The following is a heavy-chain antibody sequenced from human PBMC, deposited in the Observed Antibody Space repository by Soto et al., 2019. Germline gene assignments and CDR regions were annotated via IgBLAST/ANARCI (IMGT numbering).Heavy chain of an antibody. V-gene: IGHV1-18*04. CDR3: ARQDQTYDFWSGYYLEYYYGMDV. CDR2: ISAYNGNT. Sequence: ASGKVSCKASGYTFTSYGISWVRQAPGQGLEWMGWISAYNGNTNYAQKLQGRVTMTTDTSTSTAYMELRSLRSDDTAVYYCARQDQTYDFWSGYYLEYYYGMDVWGQGTTVTVSS. J-gene: IGHJ6*02. CDR1: GYTFTSYG. D-gene: IGHD3-3*01.